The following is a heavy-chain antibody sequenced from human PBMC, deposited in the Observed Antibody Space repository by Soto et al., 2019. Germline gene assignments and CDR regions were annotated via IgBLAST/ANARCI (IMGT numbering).Heavy chain of an antibody. V-gene: IGHV1-18*01. CDR1: GYTFTSYG. Sequence: QVQLVQSGAEVKKPGASVKVSCKASGYTFTSYGISWVRQAPGQGLEWMGWISAYNGSTNYAQKLQGRVTMTTDTSTSTAYMELRSLRSDDTAVYYCARDRDYDILTGYYGGIAFDIWGQGTMVTVSS. CDR3: ARDRDYDILTGYYGGIAFDI. D-gene: IGHD3-9*01. CDR2: ISAYNGST. J-gene: IGHJ3*02.